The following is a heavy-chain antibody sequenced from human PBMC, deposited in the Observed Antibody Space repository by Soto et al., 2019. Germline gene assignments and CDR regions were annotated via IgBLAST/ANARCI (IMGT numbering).Heavy chain of an antibody. J-gene: IGHJ4*02. CDR2: IIPMFGTP. CDR3: ASGIQLWLRRIYNGYSR. Sequence: QVQLVQSGAEVNKPESSVKVSCKAPGGTFSTYAISWVRQAPGQELEGMGGIIPMFGTPNYAQRFQDRVTITAAESTNTVYMELSSLRSEDTAVYFCASGIQLWLRRIYNGYSRWGQGTLVTVSS. CDR1: GGTFSTYA. V-gene: IGHV1-69*12. D-gene: IGHD5-18*01.